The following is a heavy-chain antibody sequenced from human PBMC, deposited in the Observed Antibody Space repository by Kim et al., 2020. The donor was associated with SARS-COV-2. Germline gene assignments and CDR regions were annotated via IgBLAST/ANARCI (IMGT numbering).Heavy chain of an antibody. J-gene: IGHJ6*02. CDR1: GFTFSSYS. V-gene: IGHV3-21*01. CDR3: VRDRARTVVLEERGYYGMDV. CDR2: ISSSSSYI. D-gene: IGHD2-15*01. Sequence: GGSLRLSCAASGFTFSSYSMNWVRQAPGKGLEWVSSISSSSSYIYYADSVKGRFTISRDNAKNSLYLQMNSLRAEDTAVYYCVRDRARTVVLEERGYYGMDVWGQGTTVTVSS.